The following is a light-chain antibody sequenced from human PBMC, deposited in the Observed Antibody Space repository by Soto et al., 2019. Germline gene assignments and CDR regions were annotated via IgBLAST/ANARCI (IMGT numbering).Light chain of an antibody. CDR2: DAS. V-gene: IGKV3-11*01. CDR1: QSISNS. Sequence: EIVLTQSPGTLSLSPGERATLSCRASQSISNSLAWYQQKPGQAPRLLIYDASNRASGFPARFSGSGSGTDFTLTISSLEPDDFAVYYCQQRSNWPRTFGQGTKLEIK. CDR3: QQRSNWPRT. J-gene: IGKJ2*01.